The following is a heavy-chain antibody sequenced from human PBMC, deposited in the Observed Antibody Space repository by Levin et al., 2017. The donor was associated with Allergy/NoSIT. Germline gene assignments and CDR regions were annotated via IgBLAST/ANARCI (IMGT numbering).Heavy chain of an antibody. CDR1: GFTFTRYA. Sequence: GGSLRLSCAASGFTFTRYAMAWVRQAPGKGLEWVSVISGSLANTYHADSVKGRFTISRDNPKNMLYLQMNSLRDEDTAVDYCAKDGGWDCRGSQSYYFDDWGQGTLVTVSS. CDR3: AKDGGWDCRGSQSYYFDD. J-gene: IGHJ4*02. CDR2: ISGSLANT. V-gene: IGHV3-23*01. D-gene: IGHD2-15*01.